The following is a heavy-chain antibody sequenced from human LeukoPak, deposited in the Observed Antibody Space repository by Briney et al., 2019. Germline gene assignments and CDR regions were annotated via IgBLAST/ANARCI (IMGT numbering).Heavy chain of an antibody. D-gene: IGHD3-16*01. J-gene: IGHJ6*02. CDR3: ARAWGSSSFYTGVMDV. Sequence: PSETLSLTCTVSGGSISNYYWSWIRQPPGKGLEWIGYVYYSGSTNYNPSLKSRVTISVDTSKNQFSLKLSSVTAADTAVFYCARAWGSSSFYTGVMDVWGQGTTVTVSS. CDR1: GGSISNYY. CDR2: VYYSGST. V-gene: IGHV4-59*01.